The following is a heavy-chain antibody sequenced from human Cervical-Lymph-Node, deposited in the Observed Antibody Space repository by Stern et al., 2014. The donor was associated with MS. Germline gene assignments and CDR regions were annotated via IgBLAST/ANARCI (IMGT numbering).Heavy chain of an antibody. D-gene: IGHD4-23*01. CDR1: GGSISSGSYY. CDR3: ARDPPLTLKGAFDI. CDR2: IYSTGST. V-gene: IGHV4-61*02. J-gene: IGHJ3*02. Sequence: VQLVESGPGLVKPSQTLSLTCTVSGGSISSGSYYWTWIRQPAGKGLEWIGHIYSTGSTKYNPSLKRRVTISGATSKNQFSLNLRSVTAADTAVYYCARDPPLTLKGAFDIWGQGRMVTVSS.